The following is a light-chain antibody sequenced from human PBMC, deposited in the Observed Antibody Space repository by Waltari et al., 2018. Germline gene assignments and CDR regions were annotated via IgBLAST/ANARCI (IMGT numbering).Light chain of an antibody. CDR2: GAS. J-gene: IGKJ4*01. Sequence: EIVLTQSPCAMSLSPGGTATLSCKATQIITNNYLAWYQQKPGQAPRLLIFGASNRATGIPDRFSGSGSGTDFTLTIYGLEPEDSAVYYCKQYANSPLTFGGGATVAIK. CDR3: KQYANSPLT. CDR1: QIITNNY. V-gene: IGKV3-20*01.